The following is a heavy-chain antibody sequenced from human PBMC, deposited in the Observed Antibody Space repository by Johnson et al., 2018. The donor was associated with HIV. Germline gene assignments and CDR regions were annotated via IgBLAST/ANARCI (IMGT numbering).Heavy chain of an antibody. J-gene: IGHJ3*02. Sequence: VHLVESGGGVVRPGGSLRLSCAASGFTFDDYGMSWVSQVPGKGLEWVSGINWNGGSTGYADSVKGRFTISRDNAKNSLYLQMNSLRAEDTAFYYCARGEWELNAGHGFDIWGQGTMVTVSS. CDR3: ARGEWELNAGHGFDI. D-gene: IGHD1-26*01. V-gene: IGHV3-20*04. CDR2: INWNGGST. CDR1: GFTFDDYG.